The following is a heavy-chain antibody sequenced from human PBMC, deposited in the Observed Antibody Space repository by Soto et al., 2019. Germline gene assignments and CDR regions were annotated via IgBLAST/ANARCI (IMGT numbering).Heavy chain of an antibody. J-gene: IGHJ4*02. D-gene: IGHD1-26*01. Sequence: GGSLRLSCATSGFNLSTYWMFWVRQAPGRGLVWVSRISTDGSTAYADSVKGRFTISRDNANNTLFLQMNSLRAEDTAVYFCARSLTSGSLCGQGTLVTVSS. CDR2: ISTDGST. CDR3: ARSLTSGSL. V-gene: IGHV3-74*01. CDR1: GFNLSTYW.